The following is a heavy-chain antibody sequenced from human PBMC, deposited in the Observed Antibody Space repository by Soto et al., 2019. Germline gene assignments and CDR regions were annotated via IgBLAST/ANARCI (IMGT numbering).Heavy chain of an antibody. D-gene: IGHD3-10*01. J-gene: IGHJ4*02. CDR3: ARDSMVRGVPERFDY. V-gene: IGHV1-18*01. CDR1: GYTFTSYG. CDR2: ISAYNGNT. Sequence: VASVKVSCKASGYTFTSYGISWVRQAPGQGLEWMGWISAYNGNTNYAQKLQGRVTMTTDTSTSTAYMELRSLRSDDTAVYYCARDSMVRGVPERFDYWGQGTVVTVSS.